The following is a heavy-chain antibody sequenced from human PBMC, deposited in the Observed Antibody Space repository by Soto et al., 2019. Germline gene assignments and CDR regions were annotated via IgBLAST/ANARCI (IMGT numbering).Heavy chain of an antibody. J-gene: IGHJ4*02. CDR3: AGDIGSRG. Sequence: EVQLVESGGGLVQPGGSLRLSCAASGFPFSTNWMHWVRQAPGKGLVWVSRINSDGTSTNYADSVKGRFTISRDNAKNTLYLQMNSLRGEDQAMYYWAGDIGSRGWGQGTLVTASS. CDR1: GFPFSTNW. CDR2: INSDGTST. V-gene: IGHV3-74*01. D-gene: IGHD2-2*01.